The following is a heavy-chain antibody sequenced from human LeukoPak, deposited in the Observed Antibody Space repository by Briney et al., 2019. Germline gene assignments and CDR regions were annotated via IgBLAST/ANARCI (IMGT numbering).Heavy chain of an antibody. CDR3: ARGAYYYDSSGYYYVGEY. V-gene: IGHV3-74*01. J-gene: IGHJ4*02. CDR2: INSDGSST. Sequence: PGGSLRLSCAASGFTFSSYWMHWVRQAPGKGLVWVSRINSDGSSTSYADSVKGRFTISRDNAKNTLYLQMNSRRAEDTAVYYCARGAYYYDSSGYYYVGEYWGQGTLVTVSS. D-gene: IGHD3-22*01. CDR1: GFTFSSYW.